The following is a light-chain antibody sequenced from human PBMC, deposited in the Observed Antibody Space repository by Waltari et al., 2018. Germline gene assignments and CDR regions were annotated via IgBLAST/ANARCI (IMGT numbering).Light chain of an antibody. Sequence: DIQITHSASSLSVFVAERVTITCLARQGIRNDLAWSQQKPGKAPKRLHYAASTMESGVPSRFSGSGSGTEFTLTISSLQPEDFATYYCLQVNSYPRTFGQGTKLEIK. CDR3: LQVNSYPRT. V-gene: IGKV1-17*01. CDR1: QGIRND. CDR2: AAS. J-gene: IGKJ2*01.